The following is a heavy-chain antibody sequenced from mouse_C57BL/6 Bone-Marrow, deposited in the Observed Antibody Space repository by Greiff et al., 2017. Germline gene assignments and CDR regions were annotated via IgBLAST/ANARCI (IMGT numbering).Heavy chain of an antibody. CDR1: GYTFTDYY. CDR2: INPYNGGT. Sequence: VQLQQSGPVLVKPGASVKMSCKASGYTFTDYYMNWVKQSHGKSLEWIGVINPYNGGTSYNQKFKGKATLTVDKSSSTAYMELNSLTSEDSAVYYCARSPYYYGSSHWYFDVWGKGTTVTVSS. V-gene: IGHV1-19*01. J-gene: IGHJ1*03. D-gene: IGHD1-1*01. CDR3: ARSPYYYGSSHWYFDV.